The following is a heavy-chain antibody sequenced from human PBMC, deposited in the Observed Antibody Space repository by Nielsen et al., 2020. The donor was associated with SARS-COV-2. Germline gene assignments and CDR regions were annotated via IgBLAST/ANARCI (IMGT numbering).Heavy chain of an antibody. V-gene: IGHV3-23*01. D-gene: IGHD3-22*01. CDR2: NSGGDDST. J-gene: IGHJ4*02. CDR1: GFPFNNYH. Sequence: GESLKTSCAALGFPFNNYHMSWVPQAPEKGLEWVSSNSGGDDSTYYADSVKGRFTISRDNSKNTLYLQMNSLRAEDTAVYYCAKHRWGHYYDSIDYWGQGNLVTVSS. CDR3: AKHRWGHYYDSIDY.